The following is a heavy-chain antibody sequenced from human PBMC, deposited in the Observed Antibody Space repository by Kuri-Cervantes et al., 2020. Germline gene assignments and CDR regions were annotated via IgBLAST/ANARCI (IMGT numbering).Heavy chain of an antibody. D-gene: IGHD5-12*01. V-gene: IGHV3-7*03. Sequence: GGSLRLSCVASGFTFSNYWMSWVRQAPGKGLEWVANIKQDGSERYYADSVKGRFTISRDNAKNSLYLQMNSLRAEDTALYYCAKADGGYVNYFDYWGQGTLVTVSS. J-gene: IGHJ4*02. CDR3: AKADGGYVNYFDY. CDR1: GFTFSNYW. CDR2: IKQDGSER.